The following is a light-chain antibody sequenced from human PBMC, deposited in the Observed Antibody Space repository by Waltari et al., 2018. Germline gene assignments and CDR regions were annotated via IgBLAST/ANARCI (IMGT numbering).Light chain of an antibody. CDR1: QSLTKRY. CDR3: QQYGSSVLYT. J-gene: IGKJ2*01. CDR2: GAS. Sequence: VLTQSPGTLSLYPGERATLSCRASQSLTKRYLAWYQQKPGQAPRRLIYGASSRAAGIPDRFSGSGSGTDFTLTISRLEPEDFAVYYCQQYGSSVLYTFGQGTKLEIK. V-gene: IGKV3-20*01.